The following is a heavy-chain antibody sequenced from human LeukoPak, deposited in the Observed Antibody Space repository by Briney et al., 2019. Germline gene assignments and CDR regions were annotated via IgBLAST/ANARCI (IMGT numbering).Heavy chain of an antibody. V-gene: IGHV3-23*01. CDR1: GFTFSNYA. Sequence: GGSLRLSCAASGFTFSNYAIHCVRQAPGKGLEWVSGITGSGHNTYYTDSLKGRFTISRDNSKNTLFLQMSSLRADDTAVYYCAKDRVTTLTTFFSHLDFWGQGTLVTVSS. D-gene: IGHD4-11*01. J-gene: IGHJ4*02. CDR3: AKDRVTTLTTFFSHLDF. CDR2: ITGSGHNT.